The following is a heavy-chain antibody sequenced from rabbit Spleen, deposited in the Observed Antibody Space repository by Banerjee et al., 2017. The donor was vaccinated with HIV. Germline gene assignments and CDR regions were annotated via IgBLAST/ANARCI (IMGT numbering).Heavy chain of an antibody. V-gene: IGHV1S40*01. J-gene: IGHJ4*01. D-gene: IGHD1-1*01. CDR1: GFDFISYS. CDR3: ARWGSGFNIKL. CDR2: IYAGTNGSP. Sequence: QSLEESGGDLVKPEGSLTLTCTASGFDFISYSMCWVRQAPGKGLEWIGCIYAGTNGSPYYARWAKGRFTISKTSSTTVTLQMTSLTAADTATYFCARWGSGFNIKLWGQGTLVTVS.